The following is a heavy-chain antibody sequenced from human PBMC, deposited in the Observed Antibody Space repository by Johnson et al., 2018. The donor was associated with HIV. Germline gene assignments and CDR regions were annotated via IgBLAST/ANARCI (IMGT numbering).Heavy chain of an antibody. CDR1: GFTFSSYA. D-gene: IGHD3-3*01. J-gene: IGHJ3*02. V-gene: IGHV3-30*04. Sequence: VQLVESGGGVVQPGRSLRLSCAASGFTFSSYAMHLVRQAPGKGLEWVAVISYDGSNQYYADSVKGRFTISRDNSKNTVFLQMNSLRPEDTAMYYCAAYYDFWSGSYTSGFDIWGQGTMVTVSS. CDR2: ISYDGSNQ. CDR3: AAYYDFWSGSYTSGFDI.